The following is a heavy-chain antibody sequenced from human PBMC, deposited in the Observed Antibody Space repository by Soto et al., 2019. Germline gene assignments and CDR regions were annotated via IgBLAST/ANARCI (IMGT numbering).Heavy chain of an antibody. V-gene: IGHV1-69*02. CDR1: GGTFSSYT. CDR3: ARGSGWYVGVFDI. CDR2: IIPILGIA. D-gene: IGHD6-19*01. Sequence: SVKVSCKASGGTFSSYTISWVRQAPGQGLEWMGRIIPILGIANYAQKFQGRVTITADKSTSTAYMELSSLRSEDTTVYYCARGSGWYVGVFDIWGQGTMVIVSS. J-gene: IGHJ3*02.